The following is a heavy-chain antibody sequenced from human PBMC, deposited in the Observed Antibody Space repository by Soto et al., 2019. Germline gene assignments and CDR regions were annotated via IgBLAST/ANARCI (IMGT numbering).Heavy chain of an antibody. CDR1: GFTFGDYA. V-gene: IGHV3-49*03. CDR2: IRSKAYGGTT. D-gene: IGHD5-12*01. Sequence: GGSLRLSCTASGFTFGDYAMSWFRQAPGKGLEWVGFIRSKAYGGTTEYAASVKGRFTISRDDSKSIAYLQMKSLKTEDTAVYYCTRDEVPEYSGYDDYYYYYMDVWGKGTTVTVSS. CDR3: TRDEVPEYSGYDDYYYYYMDV. J-gene: IGHJ6*03.